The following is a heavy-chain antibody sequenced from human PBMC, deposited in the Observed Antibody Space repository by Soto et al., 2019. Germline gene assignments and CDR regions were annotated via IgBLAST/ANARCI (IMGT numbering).Heavy chain of an antibody. V-gene: IGHV3-11*01. J-gene: IGHJ4*02. CDR2: ISGSSSTI. CDR3: ARGPYYYDTSGYGY. Sequence: LSLTCAVYGGSFSGYYWSWIRQAPGKGLEWVSAISGSSSTIYYADSVKGRFTISRDNAKNSLYLQMNSLRAEDTAVYYCARGPYYYDTSGYGYWGQGTLVTVSS. D-gene: IGHD3-22*01. CDR1: GGSFSGYY.